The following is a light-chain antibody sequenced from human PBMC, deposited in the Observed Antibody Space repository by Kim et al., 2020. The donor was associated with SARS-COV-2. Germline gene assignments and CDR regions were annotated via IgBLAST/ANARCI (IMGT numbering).Light chain of an antibody. CDR3: QKYDVAPYT. J-gene: IGKJ2*01. CDR1: QGIYKY. Sequence: SAAVGDRVTFTCRASQGIYKYLAWYQQKPGKVPNLLIYDASTLQSGFPSRFSGRGSGTSFTLTISSLQPEDVATYYCQKYDVAPYTFGQGTKLEI. V-gene: IGKV1-27*01. CDR2: DAS.